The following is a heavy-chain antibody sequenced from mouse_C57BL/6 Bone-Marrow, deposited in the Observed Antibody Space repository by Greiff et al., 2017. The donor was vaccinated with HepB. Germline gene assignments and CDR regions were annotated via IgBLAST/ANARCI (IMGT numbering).Heavy chain of an antibody. V-gene: IGHV14-4*01. CDR3: TTLFFSSPYYFDY. D-gene: IGHD1-3*01. CDR2: IDPENGDT. J-gene: IGHJ2*01. CDR1: GFNIKDDY. Sequence: EVQLQQSGAELVRPGASVKLSCTASGFNIKDDYMHWVKQRPEQGLEWIGWIDPENGDTEYASKFQGKATITADTSSNTDYLQLSSLTSEDTAVYYCTTLFFSSPYYFDYWGQGTTLTVSS.